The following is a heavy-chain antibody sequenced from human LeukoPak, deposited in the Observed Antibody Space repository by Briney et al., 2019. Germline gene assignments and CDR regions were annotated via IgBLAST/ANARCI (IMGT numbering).Heavy chain of an antibody. Sequence: PSETLSLTCTVSSHSNQRYYCRWIRQPPGKGLEWIGYIYYSGSTNYNPSLKSRVTISVDTSKNQFSLKLRSVTAADTGVYCCARHGAMIVVNDAFDIWGQGTMVTVSS. V-gene: IGHV4-59*08. CDR1: SHSNQRYY. CDR3: ARHGAMIVVNDAFDI. J-gene: IGHJ3*02. D-gene: IGHD3-22*01. CDR2: IYYSGST.